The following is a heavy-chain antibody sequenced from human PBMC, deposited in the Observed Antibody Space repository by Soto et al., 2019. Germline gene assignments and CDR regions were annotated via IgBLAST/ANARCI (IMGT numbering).Heavy chain of an antibody. CDR3: AHRGSGCSGGICYGWAYFDY. CDR2: IYWDDEK. Sequence: SGPTLVNHTQTLTLTCPFSGFSLSTRGVGVGWIRQPPGKALEWLALIYWDDEKRYSPSLKSRLTITKDTSKNQVVLTMISMDPVDTATYYCAHRGSGCSGGICYGWAYFDYWGQGALVTSPQ. CDR1: GFSLSTRGVG. V-gene: IGHV2-5*02. J-gene: IGHJ4*02. D-gene: IGHD2-15*01.